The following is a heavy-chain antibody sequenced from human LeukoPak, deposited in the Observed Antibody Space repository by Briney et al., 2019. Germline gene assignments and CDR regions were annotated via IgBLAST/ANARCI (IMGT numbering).Heavy chain of an antibody. D-gene: IGHD1-26*01. V-gene: IGHV4-39*07. CDR3: ARSPTPRWEPEDY. CDR2: IYYSGST. Sequence: PSETLSLTCTVSGGSISSSSYYWGWIRQPPGKGLEWIGSIYYSGSTYYNPSLKSRVTISVDTSKNQFSLKLSSVTAADTAVYYCARSPTPRWEPEDYWGQRTLVTVSS. CDR1: GGSISSSSYY. J-gene: IGHJ4*02.